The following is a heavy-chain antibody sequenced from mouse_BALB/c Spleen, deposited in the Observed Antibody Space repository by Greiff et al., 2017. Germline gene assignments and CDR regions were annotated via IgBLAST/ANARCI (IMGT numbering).Heavy chain of an antibody. J-gene: IGHJ2*01. D-gene: IGHD1-1*01. CDR3: ARDYGSRGIDY. V-gene: IGHV5-6*01. CDR1: GFTFSSYG. CDR2: ISSGGSYT. Sequence: EVQRVESGGDLVKPGGSLKLSCAASGFTFSSYGMSWVRQTPDKRLEWVATISSGGSYTYYPDSVKGRFTISRDNAKNTLYLQMSSLKSEDTAMYYCARDYGSRGIDYGGQGTTLTVSS.